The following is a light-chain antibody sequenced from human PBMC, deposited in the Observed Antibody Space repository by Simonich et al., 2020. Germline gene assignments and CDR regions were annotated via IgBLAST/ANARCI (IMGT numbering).Light chain of an antibody. V-gene: IGKV2-30*02. Sequence: DVVMTQSPLSLPVTLGQPASISCRSSQSLVHSDGNTYLNWFQQRPGQSPRRLISKGSNRDAGVPDRFSGSGSGTDFTLKISRVEAEDVGVYYCMQGTHWPPITFGQGTRLEIK. CDR2: KGS. J-gene: IGKJ5*01. CDR3: MQGTHWPPIT. CDR1: QSLVHSDGNTY.